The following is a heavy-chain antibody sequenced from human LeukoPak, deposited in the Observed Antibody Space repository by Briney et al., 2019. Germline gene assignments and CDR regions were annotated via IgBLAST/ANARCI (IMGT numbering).Heavy chain of an antibody. D-gene: IGHD5-18*01. CDR1: GGSISSYY. Sequence: SETLSLTCTVSGGSISSYYWSWIRQPPGKGLEWLGYIYYSGNTNYNPSLKSRVTISVDMSRNQFSLKLSSVTAADTAVYYCARVGRTRNVDTAMATFDYWGQGTLVTVSS. CDR2: IYYSGNT. V-gene: IGHV4-59*08. J-gene: IGHJ4*02. CDR3: ARVGRTRNVDTAMATFDY.